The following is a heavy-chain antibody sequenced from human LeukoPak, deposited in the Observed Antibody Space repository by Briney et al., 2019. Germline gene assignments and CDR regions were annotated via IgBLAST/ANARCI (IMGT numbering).Heavy chain of an antibody. CDR2: IYTSGNT. CDR1: GGSISDYF. V-gene: IGHV4-4*07. Sequence: SETLSLTCTVSGGSISDYFWSWIRQPAGKGLEWIGRIYTSGNTNYNPSLKSRVTMSVDTSKNQFSLNLTSVTAADTAVYYCARVSQSTSPGRESAFWGQGTLVTVSS. J-gene: IGHJ4*02. CDR3: ARVSQSTSPGRESAF.